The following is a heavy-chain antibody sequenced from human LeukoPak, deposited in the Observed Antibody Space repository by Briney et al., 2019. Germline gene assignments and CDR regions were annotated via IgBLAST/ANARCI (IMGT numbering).Heavy chain of an antibody. CDR2: ISSSSSYI. J-gene: IGHJ4*02. CDR3: AMGDTAMFTWYFDY. CDR1: GFTFSSYS. D-gene: IGHD5-18*01. Sequence: GGSLRLSCAASGFTFSSYSMNWVRQAPGKGLEWVSSISSSSSYIYYADSVKGRFTISRDNAKNSLYLHMNSLRAEDTAVYYCAMGDTAMFTWYFDYWGQGTLVTVSS. V-gene: IGHV3-21*01.